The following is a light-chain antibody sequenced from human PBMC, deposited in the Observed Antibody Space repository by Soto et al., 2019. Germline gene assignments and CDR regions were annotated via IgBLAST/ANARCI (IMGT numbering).Light chain of an antibody. CDR1: QSVSSSY. V-gene: IGKV3-20*01. CDR2: GAS. CDR3: QQYLSSRT. J-gene: IGKJ1*01. Sequence: EIVLTQSPGTLSLSPGERATLSCRASQSVSSSYLAWYQQKPGQAPRLLIYGASSRATGIPDRFSGSGSGTDFTLTISRLEPEDFAVYYCQQYLSSRTFGQGTKVEIK.